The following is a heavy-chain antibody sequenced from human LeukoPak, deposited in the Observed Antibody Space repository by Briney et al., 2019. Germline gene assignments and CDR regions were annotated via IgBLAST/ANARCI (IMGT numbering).Heavy chain of an antibody. CDR1: GYTFTGYY. CDR3: AREISGYSDY. J-gene: IGHJ4*02. D-gene: IGHD3-22*01. CDR2: INANSGDT. V-gene: IGHV1-2*02. Sequence: ASVKVSCKASGYTFTGYYMHWVRQAPGQGLEWMGWINANSGDTKYAQKFQGRVTMIRDTSISTAYMELSRLRSDDTAMYYCAREISGYSDYWGQGTLVTVSS.